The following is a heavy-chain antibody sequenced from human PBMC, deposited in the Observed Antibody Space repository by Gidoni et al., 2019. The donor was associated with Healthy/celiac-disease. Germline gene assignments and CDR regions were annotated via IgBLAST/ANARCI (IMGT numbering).Heavy chain of an antibody. CDR2: IYYSGST. CDR1: GGSISSYY. J-gene: IGHJ6*02. V-gene: IGHV4-59*01. Sequence: QVQLQESGPGLVKPSETLSLTCTVSGGSISSYYWSWIRQPPGKGLEWIGYIYYSGSTNYNPSLKSRVTISVDTSKNQFSLKLSSVTAADTAVYYCARDKEALGGMDVWGQGTTVTVSS. CDR3: ARDKEALGGMDV.